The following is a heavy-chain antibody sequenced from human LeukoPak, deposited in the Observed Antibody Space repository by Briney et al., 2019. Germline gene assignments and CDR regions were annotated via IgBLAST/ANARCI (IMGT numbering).Heavy chain of an antibody. V-gene: IGHV3-23*01. CDR3: AKDVTGIAARGTPFDY. Sequence: GGSLRLSCAASGFTFSSYAMSWVRQAPGKGLEWVSAISGSGGSTYYADSVKGRITISRDNSKNTLYLQMNSLRAEDTAVYYCAKDVTGIAARGTPFDYWGQGTLVTVSS. J-gene: IGHJ4*02. CDR2: ISGSGGST. D-gene: IGHD6-6*01. CDR1: GFTFSSYA.